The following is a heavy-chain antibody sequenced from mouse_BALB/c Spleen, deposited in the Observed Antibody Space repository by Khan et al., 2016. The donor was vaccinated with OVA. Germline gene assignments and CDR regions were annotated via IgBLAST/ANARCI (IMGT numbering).Heavy chain of an antibody. CDR2: IYPGDGNT. D-gene: IGHD2-3*01. Sequence: QVQLQQSGAELVRLGSSVKISCKASGHAFSNYWMNWVKQRPGQGLEWIGQIYPGDGNTHYNGNFKGKATLTVDKSSSKAYMQLSSLTSEDSAVYFCARDGYDCYYRAWFAYWGQGTLVTFS. V-gene: IGHV1-80*01. J-gene: IGHJ3*01. CDR3: ARDGYDCYYRAWFAY. CDR1: GHAFSNYW.